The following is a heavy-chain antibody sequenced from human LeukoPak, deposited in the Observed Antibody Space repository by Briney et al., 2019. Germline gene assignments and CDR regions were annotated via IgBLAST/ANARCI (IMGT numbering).Heavy chain of an antibody. CDR1: GVTFSNAW. J-gene: IGHJ4*02. CDR3: TTEYKYCSGGSCYDY. V-gene: IGHV3-15*01. CDR2: IRSKTDGGTT. D-gene: IGHD2-15*01. Sequence: GGFLRLSCAASGVTFSNAWMSWGGQAPGKGLEWVGRIRSKTDGGTTDYAAPVKGRFTISRDDSTNTLYLQINSLKPEETAVYYCTTEYKYCSGGSCYDYWGQGTLVTVSS.